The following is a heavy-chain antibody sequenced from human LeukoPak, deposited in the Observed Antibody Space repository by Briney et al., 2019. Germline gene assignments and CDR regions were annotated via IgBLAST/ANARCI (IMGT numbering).Heavy chain of an antibody. Sequence: SETLSLTCTVSGGSISSYYWSWIRQPAGKGLEWIGRIYTSGSTNYNPSLKSRVTMSVDTSKNQFSLKLSSVTAADTALYYCARDLHYYVAMDVWGQGTTVTVSS. J-gene: IGHJ6*02. V-gene: IGHV4-4*07. CDR1: GGSISSYY. CDR3: ARDLHYYVAMDV. D-gene: IGHD3-10*02. CDR2: IYTSGST.